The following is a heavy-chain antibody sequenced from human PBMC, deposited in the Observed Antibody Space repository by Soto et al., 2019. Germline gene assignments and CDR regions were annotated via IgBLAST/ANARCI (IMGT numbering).Heavy chain of an antibody. CDR1: GYTFTSYG. CDR2: ISAYNGNT. D-gene: IGHD3-3*01. J-gene: IGHJ6*02. V-gene: IGHV1-18*01. CDR3: ARDTQLFGVVIPSGMDV. Sequence: GASVKVSRKASGYTFTSYGISWVRQAPGQGLEWMGWISAYNGNTNYAQKLQGRVTMTTDTSTSTAYMELRSLRSDDTAVYYFARDTQLFGVVIPSGMDVWGQGTTVTVSS.